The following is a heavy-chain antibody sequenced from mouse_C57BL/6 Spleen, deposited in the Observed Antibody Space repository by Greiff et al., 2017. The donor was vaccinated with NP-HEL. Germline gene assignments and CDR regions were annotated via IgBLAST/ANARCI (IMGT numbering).Heavy chain of an antibody. V-gene: IGHV1-61*01. CDR1: GYTFTSYW. J-gene: IGHJ4*01. CDR2: IYPSDSET. D-gene: IGHD1-1*01. Sequence: VQLQQPGAELVRPGSSVKLSCKASGYTFTSYWMDWVKQRPGQGLEWIGNIYPSDSETHYNQKFKDKATLTVDKSSSTAYMQLSSLTSEDSAVYYCAREGYYGSPYAMDYWGQGTSVTVSS. CDR3: AREGYYGSPYAMDY.